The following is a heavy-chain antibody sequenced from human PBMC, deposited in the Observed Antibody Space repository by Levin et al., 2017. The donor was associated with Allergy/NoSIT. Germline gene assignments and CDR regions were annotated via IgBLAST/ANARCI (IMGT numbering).Heavy chain of an antibody. D-gene: IGHD5-18*01. V-gene: IGHV3-30-3*01. Sequence: PGGSLRLSCAASGFTFSSYAMHWVRQAPGKGLEWVAVISYDGSNKYYADSVKGRFTISRDNSKNTLYLQMNSLRAEDTAVYYCARDNARYSYGKDSGAFDSWGQGTMVTVSS. CDR3: ARDNARYSYGKDSGAFDS. CDR1: GFTFSSYA. CDR2: ISYDGSNK. J-gene: IGHJ3*02.